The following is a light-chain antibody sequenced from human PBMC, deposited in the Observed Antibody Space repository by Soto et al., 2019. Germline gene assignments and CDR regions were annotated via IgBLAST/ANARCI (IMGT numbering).Light chain of an antibody. Sequence: DIQMTQSPSSLSASVGDRVTITCRASQSISTYVNWYQQKPGQAPNLLNSAASTLRSWVPSRFSGSGSGTDFTLTINSLQPEDFATYCCQQSYNVPITFGQGTRLDIK. CDR2: AAS. V-gene: IGKV1-39*01. J-gene: IGKJ5*01. CDR3: QQSYNVPIT. CDR1: QSISTY.